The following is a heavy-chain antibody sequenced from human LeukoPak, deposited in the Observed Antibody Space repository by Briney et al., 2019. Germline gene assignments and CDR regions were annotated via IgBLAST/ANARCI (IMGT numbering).Heavy chain of an antibody. J-gene: IGHJ4*02. V-gene: IGHV3-30*04. CDR1: GFAFSSYA. D-gene: IGHD3-9*01. Sequence: PGGPLRLSCTASGFAFSSYAMHWVRQAPGKGLEWVSVMSSDGNNKYYADSVKGRFTISRDNSKNSLYLQMNSLRAEDTAVYYCARDHYDILTGYYDYWGQGTLVTVSS. CDR2: MSSDGNNK. CDR3: ARDHYDILTGYYDY.